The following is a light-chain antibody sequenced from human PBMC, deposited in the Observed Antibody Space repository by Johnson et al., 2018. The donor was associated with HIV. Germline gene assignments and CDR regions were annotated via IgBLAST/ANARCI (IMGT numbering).Light chain of an antibody. CDR2: DHN. CDR3: GTWYNSLSGFV. CDR1: SSNIGNNY. V-gene: IGLV1-51*01. J-gene: IGLJ1*01. Sequence: QSVLTQPPSVSAAPGQRVTISCSGSSSNIGNNYVSWYQQLPGTAPKLLIYDHNKRPSGIPDRFSGSKSGTSATLGITGLQTGDEADYYCGTWYNSLSGFVFGTGTKVTVL.